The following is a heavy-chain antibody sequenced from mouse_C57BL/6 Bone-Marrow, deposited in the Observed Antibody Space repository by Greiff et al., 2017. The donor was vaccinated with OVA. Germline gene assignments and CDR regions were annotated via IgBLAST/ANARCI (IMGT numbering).Heavy chain of an antibody. D-gene: IGHD1-1*01. J-gene: IGHJ3*01. Sequence: VHVKQSGPELVKPGASVKISCKASGYSFTGYYMNWVKQSPEKSLEWIGEINPSTGGTTYNQKFKAKATLTVDKSSSTAYMQLKSLTSEDSAVYYCAREITTVVAPFAYWGQGTLVTVSA. CDR1: GYSFTGYY. CDR2: INPSTGGT. V-gene: IGHV1-42*01. CDR3: AREITTVVAPFAY.